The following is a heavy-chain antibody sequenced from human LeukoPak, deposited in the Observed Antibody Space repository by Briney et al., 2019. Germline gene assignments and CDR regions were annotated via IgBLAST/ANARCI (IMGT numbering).Heavy chain of an antibody. D-gene: IGHD3-22*01. CDR3: AILPSRDTYYYDSSGYYRPGVY. CDR2: IYYSGST. V-gene: IGHV4-39*07. CDR1: GGSISSSHYY. Sequence: PSETLSLTCTVSGGSISSSHYYWGWMRQPPGKGLEWIGSIYYSGSTYYDPSLKSRVTISVDTSKNQFSLKLSSVTAADTAVYYCAILPSRDTYYYDSSGYYRPGVYWGQGTLVIVSS. J-gene: IGHJ4*02.